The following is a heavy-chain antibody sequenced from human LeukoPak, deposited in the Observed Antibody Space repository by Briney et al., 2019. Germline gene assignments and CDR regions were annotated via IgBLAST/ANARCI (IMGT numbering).Heavy chain of an antibody. CDR2: INYSGST. CDR1: PXSISGYY. Sequence: SETLSLTCTVSPXSISGYYWSWIRQPPGKGLEWIGYINYSGSTNYNPSLKSRVTISVDTSKNQFSLKLSSVTAADTAMYYCARSGYNSAPHWFDPWGQGTLVTVSS. J-gene: IGHJ5*02. CDR3: ARSGYNSAPHWFDP. V-gene: IGHV4-59*01. D-gene: IGHD6-19*01.